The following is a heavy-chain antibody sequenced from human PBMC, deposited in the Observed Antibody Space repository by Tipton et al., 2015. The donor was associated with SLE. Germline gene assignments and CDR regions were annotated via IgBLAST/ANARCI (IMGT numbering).Heavy chain of an antibody. CDR3: ARGIVAAFYY. D-gene: IGHD6-6*01. V-gene: IGHV4-59*12. CDR2: IYYSGST. J-gene: IGHJ4*02. CDR1: SGSISSYY. Sequence: TLSLTCTVSSGSISSYYWSWIRQPPGKGLEWIGYIYYSGSTNYNPSLKSRVTISVDTSKNQFSLKLSSVTAADTAVYYCARGIVAAFYYWGQGTLVTVSS.